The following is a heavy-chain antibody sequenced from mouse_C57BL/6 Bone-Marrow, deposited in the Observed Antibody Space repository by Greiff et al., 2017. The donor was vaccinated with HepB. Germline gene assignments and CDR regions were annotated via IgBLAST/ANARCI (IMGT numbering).Heavy chain of an antibody. D-gene: IGHD1-1*01. CDR3: ARIALIYYYGSPYYYAMDY. Sequence: QVTLKVSGPGILQPSQTLSLTCSFSGFSLSTFGMGVGWIRQPSGKGLEWLAHIWWDDDKYYNPALKSRLTISKDTSKNQVFLKIANVDTADTATYYCARIALIYYYGSPYYYAMDYWGQGTSVTVSA. CDR1: GFSLSTFGMG. V-gene: IGHV8-8*01. CDR2: IWWDDDK. J-gene: IGHJ4*01.